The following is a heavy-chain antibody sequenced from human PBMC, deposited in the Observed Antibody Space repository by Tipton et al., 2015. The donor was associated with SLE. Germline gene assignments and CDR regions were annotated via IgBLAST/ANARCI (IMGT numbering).Heavy chain of an antibody. V-gene: IGHV4-34*01. D-gene: IGHD3-3*01. CDR3: ATSGPTIPDAFDT. CDR2: INHSGST. CDR1: GGSFSNCY. Sequence: TLSLTCAVYGGSFSNCYWSWIRQPPGKGLEWIGEINHSGSTNYNPSLKSRVTLSVDTSKNQFSLKVSSVTAADTAVYYCATSGPTIPDAFDTWGQGTMVTVSS. J-gene: IGHJ3*02.